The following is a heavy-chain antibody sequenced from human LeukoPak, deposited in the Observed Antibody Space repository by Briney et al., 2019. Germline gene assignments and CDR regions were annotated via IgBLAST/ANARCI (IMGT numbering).Heavy chain of an antibody. J-gene: IGHJ4*02. CDR1: GGSISSGGYY. CDR3: ARHLPTGPVTI. CDR2: TYYSGST. Sequence: TQTLSLTCTVSGGSISSGGYYWTWIRQHPGKGLEWIGNTYYSGSTYYNPSLKSRVTISVDTSKNQFSLKLSSVTAADTAVYYCARHLPTGPVTIWGQGTLVTVSS. D-gene: IGHD3-3*01. V-gene: IGHV4-31*03.